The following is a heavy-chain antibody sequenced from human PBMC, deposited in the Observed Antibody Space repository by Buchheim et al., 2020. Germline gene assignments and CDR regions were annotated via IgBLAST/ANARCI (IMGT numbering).Heavy chain of an antibody. V-gene: IGHV3-74*01. J-gene: IGHJ6*02. CDR1: GFILSSFW. Sequence: EVQLVESGGGLVQPGGSLRLSCEASGFILSSFWIHWVPQVPGKGLVWVSRIIGAGRDPAYADFEQDRLPTPRANVKNTVSLQMNSLRAEDTAVYYCARGHYFAMDVWGQGTT. CDR2: IIGAGRDP. D-gene: IGHD3-9*01. CDR3: ARGHYFAMDV.